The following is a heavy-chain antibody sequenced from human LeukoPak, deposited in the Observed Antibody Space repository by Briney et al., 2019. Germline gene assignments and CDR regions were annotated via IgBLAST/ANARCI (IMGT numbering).Heavy chain of an antibody. CDR1: GYTFTGYY. CDR2: INPNSGGT. J-gene: IGHJ4*02. D-gene: IGHD4-17*01. Sequence: ASVKVSCKASGYTFTGYYMHWVRQAPGQGPEWMGRINPNSGGTNYAQKFQARVTMTRDTSISTAYMELSRLRSDDTAVYYCARDGQDYGDYFWYLDYWGQGTLVTVSS. V-gene: IGHV1-2*06. CDR3: ARDGQDYGDYFWYLDY.